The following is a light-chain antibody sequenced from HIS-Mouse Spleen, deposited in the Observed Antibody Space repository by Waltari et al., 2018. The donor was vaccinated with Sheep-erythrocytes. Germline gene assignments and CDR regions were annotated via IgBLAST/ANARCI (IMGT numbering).Light chain of an antibody. CDR1: SSDVGGYNY. CDR3: CSYAGSYNHV. Sequence: QSALTQPRSVSGSPGQSVTISCTGTSSDVGGYNYVSWYQQHPGKAPKPMIYDVSKRPSGVPDRFSGAKAGHTASLTISGLQAEDEADYYCCSYAGSYNHVFATGTKVTVL. J-gene: IGLJ1*01. CDR2: DVS. V-gene: IGLV2-11*01.